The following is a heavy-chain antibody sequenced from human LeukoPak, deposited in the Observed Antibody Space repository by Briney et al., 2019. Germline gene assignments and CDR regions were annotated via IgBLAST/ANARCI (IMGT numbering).Heavy chain of an antibody. CDR1: GFTFSSYW. CDR3: ARVSFGVESDAFDI. V-gene: IGHV3-74*01. CDR2: INSDGSST. D-gene: IGHD3-3*01. Sequence: AGGPLRLSCAASGFTFSSYWMHWVRQAPGKGLVWVSRINSDGSSTSYADSVKGRFTISRDNAKNTLYLQMNSLRAEDTAVYYCARVSFGVESDAFDIWGQGTMVTVSS. J-gene: IGHJ3*02.